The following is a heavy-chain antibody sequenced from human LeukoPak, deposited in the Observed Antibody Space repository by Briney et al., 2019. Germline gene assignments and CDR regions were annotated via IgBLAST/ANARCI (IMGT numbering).Heavy chain of an antibody. D-gene: IGHD7-27*01. V-gene: IGHV4-34*01. J-gene: IGHJ4*02. CDR3: ARLGPRAFDY. CDR1: GGSFSGYY. Sequence: PSETLSLTCAVYGGSFSGYYWSWIRQPPGKGLEWIGEINHSGSTNYNPSLKSRVTMSVDTSKNQFSLKLSSVTAADTAVYYCARLGPRAFDYWGQGTLVTVSS. CDR2: INHSGST.